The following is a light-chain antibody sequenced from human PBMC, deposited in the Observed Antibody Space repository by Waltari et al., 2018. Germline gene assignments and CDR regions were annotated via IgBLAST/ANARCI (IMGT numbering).Light chain of an antibody. CDR3: SSYAGSGNVV. CDR1: SSDIGTYNL. Sequence: QSALTQPPSASGSPGQSVTISCPGTSSDIGTYNLVSWYQHGPGKAPKLIIYEVTTRPSGVPDRFSGSKSGNTASLTVSGLQADDEADYYCSSYAGSGNVVFGGGTKLTVL. J-gene: IGLJ3*02. V-gene: IGLV2-8*01. CDR2: EVT.